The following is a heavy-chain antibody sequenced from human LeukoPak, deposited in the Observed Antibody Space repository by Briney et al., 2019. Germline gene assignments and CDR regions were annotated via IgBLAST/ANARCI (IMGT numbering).Heavy chain of an antibody. CDR1: GYTFTSYY. D-gene: IGHD2-21*02. Sequence: GASVKVSCKASGYTFTSYYMHWVRQAPGRGLEWMGIINPSGGSTSYAQKFQGRVTMTRDTSTSTVYMELSSLRSEDTAVYYCARDPYCGGDCFRGYFDYWGQGTLVTVSS. CDR3: ARDPYCGGDCFRGYFDY. CDR2: INPSGGST. J-gene: IGHJ4*02. V-gene: IGHV1-46*01.